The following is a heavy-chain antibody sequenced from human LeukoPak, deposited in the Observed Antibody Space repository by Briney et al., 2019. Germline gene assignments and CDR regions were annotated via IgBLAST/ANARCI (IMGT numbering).Heavy chain of an antibody. Sequence: GGSLRLSCAASGFSFRGYTMDWVRQAPGKGLEWASSISSRSSYIFYADSLKGRFTISRDNARNSLYLEMNSLRAEDTAVYYCARDPVAAAGVRRFDLWGQGTLVIVSS. V-gene: IGHV3-21*01. CDR2: ISSRSSYI. J-gene: IGHJ5*02. CDR1: GFSFRGYT. CDR3: ARDPVAAAGVRRFDL. D-gene: IGHD6-13*01.